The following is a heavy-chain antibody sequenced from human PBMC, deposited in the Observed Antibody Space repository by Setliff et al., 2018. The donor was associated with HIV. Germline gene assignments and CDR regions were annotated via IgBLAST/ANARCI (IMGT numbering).Heavy chain of an antibody. CDR2: INPNSGGT. Sequence: ASVKVSCKASGYTFSGYYFHWVRQAPGQGLEWMGWINPNSGGTNYAQKFHGRVTMTTDTSISTAYMVLSRLRSDDAAMYYCASSGGYPDYFDYWGQGTLVTDS. V-gene: IGHV1-2*02. CDR1: GYTFSGYY. J-gene: IGHJ4*02. CDR3: ASSGGYPDYFDY. D-gene: IGHD1-26*01.